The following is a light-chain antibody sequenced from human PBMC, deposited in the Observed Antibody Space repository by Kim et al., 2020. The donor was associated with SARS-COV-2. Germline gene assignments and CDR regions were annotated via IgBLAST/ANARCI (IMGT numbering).Light chain of an antibody. Sequence: DIQMTQSPSSLSASVGDRLTITCRASQGISNNLAWYQQKPGKVPKLLIFAASALQSGVPSRFSGSGSGTDFTLTISILQPEDVATYYCQKYNGATWTFGKGSKVDIK. J-gene: IGKJ1*01. CDR2: AAS. V-gene: IGKV1-27*01. CDR1: QGISNN. CDR3: QKYNGATWT.